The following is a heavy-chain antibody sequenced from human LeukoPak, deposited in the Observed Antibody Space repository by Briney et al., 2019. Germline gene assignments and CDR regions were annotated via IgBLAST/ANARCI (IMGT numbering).Heavy chain of an antibody. CDR1: GFTFSSYG. CDR2: ISGSGGST. D-gene: IGHD3-22*01. V-gene: IGHV3-23*01. Sequence: GGSLRLSCAASGFTFSSYGMSWVRQAPGKGLGWVSAISGSGGSTYYADSVKGRFTISRDNSKNTLYLQMNSLRAEDTAVYYCAKETYYYDSSGYYQDAFDIWGQGTMVTVSS. CDR3: AKETYYYDSSGYYQDAFDI. J-gene: IGHJ3*02.